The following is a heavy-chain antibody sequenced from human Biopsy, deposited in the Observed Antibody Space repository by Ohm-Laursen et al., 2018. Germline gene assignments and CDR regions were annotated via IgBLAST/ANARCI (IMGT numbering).Heavy chain of an antibody. CDR1: GASMTDYF. CDR2: IYTIGDT. Sequence: TLSLTCTVSGASMTDYFWTWVRQPAGKGLEWIGHIYTIGDTTYNPSLESRVTMSLDTSKNQFSLKMTSLTAADTAVYFCAREDEGLLRALDLWGQGTMVTVSS. V-gene: IGHV4-4*07. CDR3: AREDEGLLRALDL. J-gene: IGHJ3*01. D-gene: IGHD3-3*01.